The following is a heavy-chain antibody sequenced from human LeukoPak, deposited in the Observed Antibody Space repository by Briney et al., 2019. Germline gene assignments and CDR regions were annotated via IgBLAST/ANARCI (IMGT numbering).Heavy chain of an antibody. Sequence: SVKVSCKASGGTFSSYAITWVRQAPGQGLEWMGRIVPIFGTTHYAQNLQGRATITTDESTGTAYMELSGLRSEDTAVYFCARSYGSGSFLDYWGQETLVTVSS. CDR2: IVPIFGTT. CDR1: GGTFSSYA. J-gene: IGHJ4*02. V-gene: IGHV1-69*05. D-gene: IGHD3-10*01. CDR3: ARSYGSGSFLDY.